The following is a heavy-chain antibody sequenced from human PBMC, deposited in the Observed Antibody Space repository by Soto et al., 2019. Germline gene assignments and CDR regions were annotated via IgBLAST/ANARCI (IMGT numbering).Heavy chain of an antibody. CDR2: ISSSSSTI. J-gene: IGHJ5*02. D-gene: IGHD3-16*02. CDR3: ARGEGDYVWGSYRTYNSFDP. V-gene: IGHV3-48*02. Sequence: PGGSLRLSCAASGFSLSGNSMNWVRLAPRKGLEWVSYISSSSSTIYYADSVKGRFTISRDNAKNSLYLQMNSLRDEDTAVYYCARGEGDYVWGSYRTYNSFDPWGQGTLGTVS. CDR1: GFSLSGNS.